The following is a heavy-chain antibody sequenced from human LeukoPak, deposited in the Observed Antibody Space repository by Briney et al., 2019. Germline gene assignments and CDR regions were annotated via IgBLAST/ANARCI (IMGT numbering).Heavy chain of an antibody. CDR2: ISGDGGST. V-gene: IGHV3-43*02. J-gene: IGHJ3*02. CDR1: RLTFDDYA. CDR3: ERLVGRELLIHDAIDI. D-gene: IGHD1-26*01. Sequence: GGSLRLSCAASRLTFDDYAMHWVRQAPGKGLEWVSLISGDGGSTYYADSVKGRFTISTDNSKNSLYLKMNSLRTEDTALYYSERLVGRELLIHDAIDIWGQRTMVTVSS.